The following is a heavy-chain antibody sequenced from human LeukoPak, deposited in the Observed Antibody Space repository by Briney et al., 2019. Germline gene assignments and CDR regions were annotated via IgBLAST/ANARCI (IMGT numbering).Heavy chain of an antibody. Sequence: EASVTVSCKASGYTFTGYYMHWVRQAPGQGLEWMGWINPNSGGTKYAEKFQGRVTMTRDTSISTAYMELSRLRSDDTAVYYCARDLGYCTNGVCYGLPGLWDWGQGTLVTVSS. D-gene: IGHD2-8*01. CDR1: GYTFTGYY. CDR3: ARDLGYCTNGVCYGLPGLWD. V-gene: IGHV1-2*02. J-gene: IGHJ4*02. CDR2: INPNSGGT.